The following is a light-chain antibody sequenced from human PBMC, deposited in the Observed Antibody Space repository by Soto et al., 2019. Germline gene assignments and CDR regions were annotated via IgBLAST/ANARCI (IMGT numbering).Light chain of an antibody. J-gene: IGLJ7*01. CDR2: EVS. Sequence: QSALTQPPSASGSPGQSVTISCTGTSSDVGGYNYVSWYQQHPGKAPKLIIYEVSKRPSGVPDRFSGSKSGYTASLTVSGLQAEDEADYYCSSLAGSEYYVFGTGIQLTVL. CDR3: SSLAGSEYYV. V-gene: IGLV2-8*01. CDR1: SSDVGGYNY.